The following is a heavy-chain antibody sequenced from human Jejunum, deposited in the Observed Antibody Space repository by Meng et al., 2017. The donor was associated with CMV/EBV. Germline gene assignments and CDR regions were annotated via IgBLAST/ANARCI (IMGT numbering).Heavy chain of an antibody. CDR2: MNPKSRNT. J-gene: IGHJ4*02. Sequence: QVQLVQSXAEVKKPGASMRVSCKPSGYVFTNYDINWVRQAPGHGLEWMGWMNPKSRNTGYAQKFQGRVTMTWDTSTTTAYMDLTSLISDDTAVYYCMREAVGTNHFDSWGQGTLVTVSS. CDR3: MREAVGTNHFDS. D-gene: IGHD1-1*01. V-gene: IGHV1-8*01. CDR1: GYVFTNYD.